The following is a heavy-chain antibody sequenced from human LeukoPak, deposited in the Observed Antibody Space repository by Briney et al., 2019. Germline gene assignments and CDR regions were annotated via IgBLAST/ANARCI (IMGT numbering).Heavy chain of an antibody. J-gene: IGHJ4*02. D-gene: IGHD2-8*01. CDR3: AETHGVP. V-gene: IGHV1-18*01. CDR1: GYTFTSYG. CDR2: NSAYNGNT. Sequence: ASVKVSCKASGYTFTSYGISWVRQAPGQGLEWMGWNSAYNGNTNYAQKFQGRVTITADESTSTAYMELSSLRSEDTAVYYCAETHGVPWGQGTLVTVSS.